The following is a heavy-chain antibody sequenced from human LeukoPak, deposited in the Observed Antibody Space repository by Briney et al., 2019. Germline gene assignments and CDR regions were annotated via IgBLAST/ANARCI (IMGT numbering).Heavy chain of an antibody. CDR2: ISRNSGTI. D-gene: IGHD1-26*01. CDR3: ARIGGVRAFDI. Sequence: PGGSLRLSCAASGFSIDDYAMHWVRQAPGKGLEWVSGISRNSGTIVYADSVKGRFAISRDNAKKSLYLQMNSLRIEDTALYYCARIGGVRAFDIWGQGTRVTVSS. V-gene: IGHV3-9*01. J-gene: IGHJ3*02. CDR1: GFSIDDYA.